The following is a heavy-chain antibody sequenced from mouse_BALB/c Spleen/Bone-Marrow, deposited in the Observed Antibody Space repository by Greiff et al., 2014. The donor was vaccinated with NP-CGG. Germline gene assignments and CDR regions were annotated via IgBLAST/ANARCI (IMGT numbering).Heavy chain of an antibody. D-gene: IGHD2-4*01. CDR3: ARTTMITTGGYYAMDY. Sequence: QVQLQQSGAELARPGASVKLSCKASGYTLTSYWMQWGKQRPGQGLEWIGAIYPGDGDTRYTQKFKGKATLTADKSSSTAYMQLSSLASEDSAVYYCARTTMITTGGYYAMDYWGQGTSVTVSS. CDR1: GYTLTSYW. CDR2: IYPGDGDT. J-gene: IGHJ4*01. V-gene: IGHV1-87*01.